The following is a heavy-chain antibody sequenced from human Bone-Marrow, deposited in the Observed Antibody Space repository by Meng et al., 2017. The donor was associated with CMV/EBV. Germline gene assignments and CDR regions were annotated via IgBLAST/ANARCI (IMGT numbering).Heavy chain of an antibody. J-gene: IGHJ5*02. Sequence: GYTFTSSGISWVRQAPGQGLEWMGWISAYNGNTNYAQKLQGRVTMTTDTSTSTAYMELRSLRSDDTAVYYCARVFCSSTSCAGRFDPWGQGTLVTVSS. CDR1: GYTFTSSG. D-gene: IGHD2-2*01. CDR3: ARVFCSSTSCAGRFDP. V-gene: IGHV1-18*01. CDR2: ISAYNGNT.